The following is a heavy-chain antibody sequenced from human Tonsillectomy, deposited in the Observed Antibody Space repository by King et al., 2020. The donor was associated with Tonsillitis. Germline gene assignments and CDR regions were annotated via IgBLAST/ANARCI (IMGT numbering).Heavy chain of an antibody. CDR3: TTYDSSGYYYVDY. D-gene: IGHD3-22*01. CDR1: GFTFSGSA. CDR2: IRSKANSYAT. Sequence: VQLVESGGGLVQPGGSLKLSCAASGFTFSGSAMHWVRQASGKGLEWVVRIRSKANSYATAYAASVKGRFTISRDDSKNTAYLQMNSLKTEDTAVYYCTTYDSSGYYYVDYWGQGTLVTVSS. V-gene: IGHV3-73*01. J-gene: IGHJ4*02.